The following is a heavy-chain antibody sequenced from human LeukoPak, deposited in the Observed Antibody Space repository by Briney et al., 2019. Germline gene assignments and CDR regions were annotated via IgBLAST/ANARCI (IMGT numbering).Heavy chain of an antibody. V-gene: IGHV3-11*01. CDR1: GFSISDYY. CDR3: TRRRDYGDS. CDR2: ISSSVSTI. J-gene: IGHJ4*02. Sequence: GSLRPSCAASGFSISDYYMSWIRQAPGKGLEWIAYISSSVSTIYYTDSVKGRFTISRDNANNSLYLQMDSLRAEDTAVYYCTRRRDYGDSWGQGTLVTVSS.